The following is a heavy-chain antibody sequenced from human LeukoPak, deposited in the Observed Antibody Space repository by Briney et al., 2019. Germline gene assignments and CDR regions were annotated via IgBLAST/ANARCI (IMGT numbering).Heavy chain of an antibody. CDR2: IYHSGST. J-gene: IGHJ5*02. D-gene: IGHD3-3*01. Sequence: SETLSLTCAVYGGSFSGYYWSWIRQPPGKGLEWIGYIYHSGSTYYNPSLKSRVTISVDRSKNQFSLKLRSVTAADTAVYYCARLERITIFGVVITPFDPWGQGTLVTVSS. V-gene: IGHV4-34*01. CDR1: GGSFSGYY. CDR3: ARLERITIFGVVITPFDP.